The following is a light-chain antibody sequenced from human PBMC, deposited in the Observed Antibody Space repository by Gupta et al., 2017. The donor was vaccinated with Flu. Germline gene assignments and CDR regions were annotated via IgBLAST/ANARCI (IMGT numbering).Light chain of an antibody. Sequence: ITISCTGTSSGIGNYNYVSWDQHHPGEAPPLVIYEVDKRPSGVASRFSASKSANTASLTISGRQAADEDDYYCSSYTGSSTVVFGGGTNVTVL. V-gene: IGLV2-14*01. CDR1: SSGIGNYNY. CDR3: SSYTGSSTVV. J-gene: IGLJ2*01. CDR2: EVD.